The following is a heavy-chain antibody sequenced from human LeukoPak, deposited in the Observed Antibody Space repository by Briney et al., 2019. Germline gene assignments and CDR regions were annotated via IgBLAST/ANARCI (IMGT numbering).Heavy chain of an antibody. J-gene: IGHJ5*02. CDR3: AREHYDILTGSNWFDP. V-gene: IGHV1-24*01. Sequence: ASVKVSCKVSGYTLTELSMHRVRQAPGKGLEWMGGFDPEDGETIYAQKFQGRVTMTEDTSTDTAYMELSSLRSEDTAVYYCAREHYDILTGSNWFDPWGQGTLVTVSS. D-gene: IGHD3-9*01. CDR1: GYTLTELS. CDR2: FDPEDGET.